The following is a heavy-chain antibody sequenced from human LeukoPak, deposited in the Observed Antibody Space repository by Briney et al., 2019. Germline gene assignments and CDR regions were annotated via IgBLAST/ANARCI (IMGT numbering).Heavy chain of an antibody. CDR1: GGPFSGYY. V-gene: IGHV4-34*01. D-gene: IGHD2-2*01. Sequence: SETLSLTCAVYGGPFSGYYWSWIRQPPGKGLEWIGEINHSGSTNYNPSLKSRVTISVDTSKNQFSLKLSSVTAADTAVYYCARRVPAAIHYSYYGMDVWGQGTTVTVSS. J-gene: IGHJ6*02. CDR3: ARRVPAAIHYSYYGMDV. CDR2: INHSGST.